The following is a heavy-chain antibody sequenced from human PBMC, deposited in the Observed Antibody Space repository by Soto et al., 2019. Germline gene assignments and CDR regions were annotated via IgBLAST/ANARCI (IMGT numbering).Heavy chain of an antibody. V-gene: IGHV1-2*04. D-gene: IGHD5-12*01. CDR3: ARGGKIRDSGYDLEYYYYGMDV. CDR1: GYTFTGYY. J-gene: IGHJ6*02. Sequence: ASVKVSCKASGYTFTGYYMHWVRQAPGQGLEWMGWINPNSGGTNYAQKFQGWVTMTRDTSISTAYMELSRLRSDDTAVYYCARGGKIRDSGYDLEYYYYGMDVWGQGTTVTVSS. CDR2: INPNSGGT.